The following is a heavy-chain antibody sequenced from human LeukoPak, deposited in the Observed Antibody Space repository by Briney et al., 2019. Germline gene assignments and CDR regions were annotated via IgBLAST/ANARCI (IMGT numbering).Heavy chain of an antibody. CDR2: IYYSGST. J-gene: IGHJ6*03. CDR1: GGSISSYY. V-gene: IGHV4-59*01. CDR3: ARAPPHYYYYYYMDV. Sequence: SETLSLTCTVSGGSISSYYWSWIRQPPGKGLEWIGYIYYSGSTNYNPSLKSRVTISVDTSKNQFSLKVSSVTAADTAVYYCARAPPHYYYYYYMDVWGKGTTVTVSS.